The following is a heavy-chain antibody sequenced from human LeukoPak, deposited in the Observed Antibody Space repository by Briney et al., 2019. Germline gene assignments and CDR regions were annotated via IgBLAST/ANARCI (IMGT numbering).Heavy chain of an antibody. J-gene: IGHJ4*02. CDR1: GGSISSYY. Sequence: SETLSLTCTVSGGSISSYYWSWIRQPAGKGLEWIGRIYNSGSTKHNPSLKSRVTMSVDTSKNQFSLKLSSVTAADTAVYYCARGTHTPYSSSAGGDYYFDYWGQGTLVTVSS. CDR3: ARGTHTPYSSSAGGDYYFDY. CDR2: IYNSGST. V-gene: IGHV4-4*07. D-gene: IGHD6-6*01.